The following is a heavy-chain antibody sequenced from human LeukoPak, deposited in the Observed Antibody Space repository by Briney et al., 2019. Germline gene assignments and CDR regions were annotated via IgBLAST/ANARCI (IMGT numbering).Heavy chain of an antibody. V-gene: IGHV4-59*08. Sequence: SETLSLTCTVSGGSISSYYWSWIRQPPGKGLEWIGYIYYSGSTNYNPSLKSRVTISVDTSKNQFSLKLSSVTAADTAVYYCARHRTYYYGSGSYWFDPWGQGTLVTVSS. J-gene: IGHJ5*02. D-gene: IGHD3-10*01. CDR1: GGSISSYY. CDR3: ARHRTYYYGSGSYWFDP. CDR2: IYYSGST.